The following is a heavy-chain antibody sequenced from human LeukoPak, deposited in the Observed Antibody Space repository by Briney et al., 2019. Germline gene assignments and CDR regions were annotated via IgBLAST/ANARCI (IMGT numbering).Heavy chain of an antibody. CDR2: ISWNSGHI. V-gene: IGHV3-9*01. CDR3: ARVGYDSSGYYGFDY. Sequence: PGGSLRLSCAASGFTFDDYAMHWVRQAPGKGLEWVSGISWNSGHIGYADSVKGRFTISRDNAKNSLYLQMNSLRVEDTAVYYCARVGYDSSGYYGFDYWGQGTLVTVSS. J-gene: IGHJ4*02. CDR1: GFTFDDYA. D-gene: IGHD3-22*01.